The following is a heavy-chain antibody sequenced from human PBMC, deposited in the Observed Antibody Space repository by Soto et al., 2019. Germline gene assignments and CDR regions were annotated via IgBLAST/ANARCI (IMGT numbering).Heavy chain of an antibody. D-gene: IGHD2-2*01. Sequence: XSVKVSCKASGYTFTGYDMHWVRQAPGQGLEWMGWINPNSGGTNYAQKFQGRVTMTRDTSISTAYMELSRLRSDDTAVYYCARSPRGVVVPAAIGFDYWGQGTLVTVPS. CDR1: GYTFTGYD. J-gene: IGHJ4*02. V-gene: IGHV1-2*02. CDR2: INPNSGGT. CDR3: ARSPRGVVVPAAIGFDY.